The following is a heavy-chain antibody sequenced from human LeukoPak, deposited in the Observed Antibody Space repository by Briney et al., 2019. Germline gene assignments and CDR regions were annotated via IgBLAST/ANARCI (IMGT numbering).Heavy chain of an antibody. J-gene: IGHJ5*02. D-gene: IGHD6-19*01. Sequence: SETLSLTCTVYGGSFSAYYWSWIRQPPGKGLEWTGEINHSGSTNYNPSLKSRVTISVDTSKNQFSLKLSSVTAADTAVYYCARDGRGSGWYPNWFDPWGQGTLVTVSS. CDR3: ARDGRGSGWYPNWFDP. V-gene: IGHV4-34*01. CDR1: GGSFSAYY. CDR2: INHSGST.